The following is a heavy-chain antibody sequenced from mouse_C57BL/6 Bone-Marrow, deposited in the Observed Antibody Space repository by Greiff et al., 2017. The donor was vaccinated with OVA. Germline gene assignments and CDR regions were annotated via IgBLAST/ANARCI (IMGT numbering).Heavy chain of an antibody. CDR3: AKAGGHYLWWYFDV. CDR2: IWRGGST. V-gene: IGHV2-5*01. J-gene: IGHJ1*03. D-gene: IGHD2-1*01. Sequence: VKVVESGPGLVQPSQSLSITCTVSGFSLTSYGVHWVRQSPGKGLEWLGVIWRGGSTDYNAAFMSRLSITKDNSKSQVFFKMNSLQADDTAIYYCAKAGGHYLWWYFDVWGTGTTVTGSS. CDR1: GFSLTSYG.